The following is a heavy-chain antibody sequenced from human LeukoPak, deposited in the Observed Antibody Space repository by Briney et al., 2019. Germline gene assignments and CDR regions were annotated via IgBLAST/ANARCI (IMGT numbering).Heavy chain of an antibody. V-gene: IGHV4-34*01. CDR2: INHSGST. Sequence: SETLSLTCAVYGGSFSGYYWSWIRQPPGKGLEWIGEINHSGSTNYNPSLKSRVTISVDTSKNQFSLKLSSVTAADTAVYYCARHLDRGVRGVIRKSPVGMDVWGQGTTVTVSS. CDR3: ARHLDRGVRGVIRKSPVGMDV. D-gene: IGHD3-10*01. CDR1: GGSFSGYY. J-gene: IGHJ6*02.